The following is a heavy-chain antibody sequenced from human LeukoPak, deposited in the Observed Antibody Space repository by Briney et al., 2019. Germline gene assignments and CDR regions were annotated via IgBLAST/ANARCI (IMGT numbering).Heavy chain of an antibody. CDR2: INSDGSST. CDR3: ARDYYDSSGYPQYWYFDL. Sequence: GGSLRLSCAASGFTFSSYWMHWVRQAPGKGLVWVSRINSDGSSTSYADSVKGRFTISRDNAKNTLYLQMNSLRAEDTAVYYCARDYYDSSGYPQYWYFDLWGRGTLVTVSS. J-gene: IGHJ2*01. V-gene: IGHV3-74*01. D-gene: IGHD3-22*01. CDR1: GFTFSSYW.